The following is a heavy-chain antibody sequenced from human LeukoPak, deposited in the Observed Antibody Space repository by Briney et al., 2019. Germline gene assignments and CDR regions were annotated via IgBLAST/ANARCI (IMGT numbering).Heavy chain of an antibody. CDR1: GFTFDDYA. CDR2: INWNGGTT. J-gene: IGHJ6*03. V-gene: IGHV3-20*04. Sequence: GGSLRLSCAATGFTFDDYAMTWVRQVPGKGLEWVSGINWNGGTTGYVDSVKGRFTIFRDNAKNTLYLHMSSLRVEDTALYYCARTGNPNYYHYYMDVWGKGTTVTVSS. CDR3: ARTGNPNYYHYYMDV. D-gene: IGHD1-7*01.